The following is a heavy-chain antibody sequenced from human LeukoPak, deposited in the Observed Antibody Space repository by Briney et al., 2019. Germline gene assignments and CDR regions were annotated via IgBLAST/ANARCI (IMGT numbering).Heavy chain of an antibody. CDR1: GGTFSSYA. CDR2: IIPIFGTA. CDR3: ATDSHCGGDCYYYYYGMDV. Sequence: SVKVSCKASGGTFSSYAISWVRQAPGQGLEWMGGIIPIFGTANYAQKFQGRVTITADESTSTAYVELSSLRSEDTAVYYCATDSHCGGDCYYYYYGMDVWGQGTTVTVSS. D-gene: IGHD2-21*02. V-gene: IGHV1-69*13. J-gene: IGHJ6*02.